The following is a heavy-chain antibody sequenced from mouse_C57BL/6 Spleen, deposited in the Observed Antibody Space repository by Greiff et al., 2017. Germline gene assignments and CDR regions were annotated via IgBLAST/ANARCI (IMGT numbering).Heavy chain of an antibody. CDR3: ARLDGYFYYAMDY. J-gene: IGHJ4*01. CDR1: GYTFTSYW. D-gene: IGHD2-3*01. V-gene: IGHV1-69*01. Sequence: VQLQQPGAELVMPGASVKLSCKASGYTFTSYWMHWVKQRPGQGLEWIGEIDPSDSYTTYNQKFKGKATLTVDKSSSTAYMQLSSLTSEESAVYYCARLDGYFYYAMDYWGQGTSVTVSS. CDR2: IDPSDSYT.